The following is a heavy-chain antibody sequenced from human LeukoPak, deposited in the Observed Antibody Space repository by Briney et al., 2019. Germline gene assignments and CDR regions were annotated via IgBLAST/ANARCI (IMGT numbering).Heavy chain of an antibody. D-gene: IGHD3-22*01. CDR2: IYYSGST. CDR3: ARDSVDYYDSSGYDY. V-gene: IGHV4-61*01. J-gene: IGHJ4*02. Sequence: SETLSLTCTVSGGSVSSGSYYWSWIRQPPGKGLEWIGYIYYSGSTNYNPSLKSRVTISVDTSKNQFSLKLSSVTAADTAVYYCARDSVDYYDSSGYDYWGQGTLVTVSS. CDR1: GGSVSSGSYY.